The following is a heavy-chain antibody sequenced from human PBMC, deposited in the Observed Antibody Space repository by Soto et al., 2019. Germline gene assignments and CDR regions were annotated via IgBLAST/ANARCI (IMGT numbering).Heavy chain of an antibody. Sequence: QITLKEAGPTLVKPTQTLTLTCSFSGFSLTTNGVGVGWIRQPPGKALEWLAFIYWDDDKGYSTSLKSRLTITKDPSKNQVVLTMTNMDPVDTATYSCAHTMPPRIFDYWGQGTLVTVSS. CDR2: IYWDDDK. V-gene: IGHV2-5*02. CDR3: AHTMPPRIFDY. D-gene: IGHD2-2*01. J-gene: IGHJ4*02. CDR1: GFSLTTNGVG.